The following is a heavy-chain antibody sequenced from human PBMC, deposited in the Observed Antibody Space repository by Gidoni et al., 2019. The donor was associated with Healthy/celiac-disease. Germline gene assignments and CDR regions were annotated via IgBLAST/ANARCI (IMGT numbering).Heavy chain of an antibody. CDR2: INPNSGGT. Sequence: VRQVPGQGLEWMGWINPNSGGTNYAQKFQGRVTMTRDTSISTAYMELSRLRSDDTAVYYCAREAYGTGSYDLDYWGQGTLVTVSS. J-gene: IGHJ4*02. V-gene: IGHV1-2*02. CDR3: AREAYGTGSYDLDY. D-gene: IGHD3-10*01.